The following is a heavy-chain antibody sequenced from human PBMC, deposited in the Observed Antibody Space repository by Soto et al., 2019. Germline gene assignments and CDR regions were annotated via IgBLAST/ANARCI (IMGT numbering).Heavy chain of an antibody. CDR2: IDYSGNI. CDR1: CSSIPSSGSA. CDR3: ARHIHNQGFEYYFDS. D-gene: IGHD1-1*01. Sequence: SETLSLTCKASCSSIPSSGSAWGWIRQSPGKGLEWIGTIDYSGNIYYIPSLKSRITISVDTSKNQISLKLSSVTAADTAVYYCARHIHNQGFEYYFDSWGQGTLVTVS. V-gene: IGHV4-39*01. J-gene: IGHJ4*02.